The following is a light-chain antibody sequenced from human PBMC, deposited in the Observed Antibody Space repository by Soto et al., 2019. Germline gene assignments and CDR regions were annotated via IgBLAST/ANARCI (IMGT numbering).Light chain of an antibody. CDR1: QSVSSIY. J-gene: IGKJ4*01. CDR3: QQYGSSPLT. Sequence: IVLTQSAGTLSLSPGERATLSCRASQSVSSIYLAWYQQKPGQAPRLLIYGASSRATGIPDRFSGSGSGTDFTLTISRLEPEDFAVYYCQQYGSSPLTFGGGTKVDIK. V-gene: IGKV3-20*01. CDR2: GAS.